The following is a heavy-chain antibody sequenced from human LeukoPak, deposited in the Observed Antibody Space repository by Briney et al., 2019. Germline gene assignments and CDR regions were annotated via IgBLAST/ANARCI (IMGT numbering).Heavy chain of an antibody. V-gene: IGHV3-30*02. CDR2: IRYDGSNK. Sequence: PGGSLRLSCAASGFTFSSYSMNWVRQAPGKGLEWVAFIRYDGSNKYYADSVKGRFTISRDNAKNSLYLQMNSLRAEDTAVYYCARDTARDLAYFDYWGQGTLVTVSS. J-gene: IGHJ4*02. CDR1: GFTFSSYS. D-gene: IGHD2-15*01. CDR3: ARDTARDLAYFDY.